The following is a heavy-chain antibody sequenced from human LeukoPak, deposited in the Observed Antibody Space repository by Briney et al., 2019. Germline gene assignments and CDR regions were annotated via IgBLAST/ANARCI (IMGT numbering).Heavy chain of an antibody. Sequence: SETLSLTCTVSGASITSYYWIWIRQPPGKGLEYIGYFHYTGSPNYSPSLKSRVTISVDTSKNHFSLKLSSVTAADTAVYYCASLGPPNAFDIWGQGTMVTVSS. D-gene: IGHD7-27*01. J-gene: IGHJ3*02. CDR2: FHYTGSP. V-gene: IGHV4-59*08. CDR3: ASLGPPNAFDI. CDR1: GASITSYY.